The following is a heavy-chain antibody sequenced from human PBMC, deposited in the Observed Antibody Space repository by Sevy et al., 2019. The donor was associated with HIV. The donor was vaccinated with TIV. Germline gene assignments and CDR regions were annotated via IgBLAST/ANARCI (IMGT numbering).Heavy chain of an antibody. J-gene: IGHJ5*02. CDR3: ARDKADTAMVNWFDP. Sequence: SETLSLTCTVSGGSVSSGSYYWSWIQQPPGKGLEWIGYIYYSGSTNYNPSLKSRVTISVDTSKNQFSLKLSSVTAADTAVYYCARDKADTAMVNWFDPWGQGTLVTVSS. V-gene: IGHV4-61*01. D-gene: IGHD5-18*01. CDR2: IYYSGST. CDR1: GGSVSSGSYY.